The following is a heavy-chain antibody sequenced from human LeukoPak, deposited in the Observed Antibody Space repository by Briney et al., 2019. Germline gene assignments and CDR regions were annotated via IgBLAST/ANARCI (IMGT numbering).Heavy chain of an antibody. D-gene: IGHD2-2*02. CDR2: IIPIFGTA. Sequence: ASVKVSCKASGGTFSSYAISWVRQAPGQGLEWMGGIIPIFGTANYAQKFQGRVTITADESTSTAYMELSSLRSEDTAVYCCASRIIVVVPAAIAADYYGMDVWGKGTTVTVSS. CDR3: ASRIIVVVPAAIAADYYGMDV. J-gene: IGHJ6*04. V-gene: IGHV1-69*13. CDR1: GGTFSSYA.